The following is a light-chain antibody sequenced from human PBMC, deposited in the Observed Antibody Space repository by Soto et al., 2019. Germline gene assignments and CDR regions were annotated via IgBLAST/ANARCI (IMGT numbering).Light chain of an antibody. J-gene: IGKJ3*01. CDR3: QQDNTYPFT. V-gene: IGKV1-16*02. CDR1: QGVGNS. Sequence: DIQMTQSPSSLSASVGDRVTITCRASQGVGNSLAWFQQKPAKAPKSLTYAASSLQSGAPSKFSGSGSGTDFTPTISSLQPEDFATYYCQQDNTYPFTFGPGTKVDIK. CDR2: AAS.